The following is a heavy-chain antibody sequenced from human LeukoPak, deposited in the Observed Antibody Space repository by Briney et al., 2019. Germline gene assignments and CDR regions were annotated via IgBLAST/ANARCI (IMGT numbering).Heavy chain of an antibody. D-gene: IGHD2-21*02. CDR1: GGSISSGSYY. V-gene: IGHV4-61*02. CDR3: AREGGGDAPIDY. CDR2: IYTSGST. J-gene: IGHJ4*02. Sequence: SETLSLTCTVSGGSISSGSYYWSWIRQPAGKGLEWIGRIYTSGSTNYNPSLKSRVTISVDTSKNQFSLKLSSVTAADTAVYYCAREGGGDAPIDYWGQGTLVTVSS.